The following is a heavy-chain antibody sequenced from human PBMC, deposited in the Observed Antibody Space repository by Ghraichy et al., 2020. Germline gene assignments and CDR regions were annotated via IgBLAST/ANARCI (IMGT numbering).Heavy chain of an antibody. D-gene: IGHD6-19*01. CDR1: GGSISSYY. Sequence: ETLSLTCTVSGGSISSYYWSWIRQPPGKGLEWIGYIYYSGSTNYNPSLKSRVTISVDTSKNQFSLKLSSVTAADTAVYYCARQRYSSGWYVWFDPWGQGTLVTVSS. CDR2: IYYSGST. J-gene: IGHJ5*02. V-gene: IGHV4-59*01. CDR3: ARQRYSSGWYVWFDP.